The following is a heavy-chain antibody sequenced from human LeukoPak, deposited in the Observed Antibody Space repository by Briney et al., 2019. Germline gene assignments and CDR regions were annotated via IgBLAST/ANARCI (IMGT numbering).Heavy chain of an antibody. J-gene: IGHJ4*02. D-gene: IGHD4-17*01. CDR3: ARATFDYGDFDY. Sequence: PSETLSLTCIVSGGSIVSSNWWSWVRQAPGKGLEWIGETYHSGAANYNPSLKSRVTFPVDKSKNQFSLKLNSVTAADTAVYYCARATFDYGDFDYWGQGTLVTVSS. V-gene: IGHV4/OR15-8*01. CDR1: GGSIVSSNW. CDR2: TYHSGAA.